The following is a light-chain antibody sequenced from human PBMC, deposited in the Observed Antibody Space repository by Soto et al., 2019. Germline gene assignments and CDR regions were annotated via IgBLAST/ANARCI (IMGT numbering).Light chain of an antibody. CDR3: QQRTIWPLT. J-gene: IGKJ4*01. Sequence: EIVLRQSPATLSCSPGERATLSCRASQSITKALSWYQHKPGQAPRLLIYDASNRATGIPARFSGSGSGTDFTLTISSLEPEDFAVYYCQQRTIWPLTFGGGTKVEIK. CDR2: DAS. V-gene: IGKV3-11*01. CDR1: QSITKA.